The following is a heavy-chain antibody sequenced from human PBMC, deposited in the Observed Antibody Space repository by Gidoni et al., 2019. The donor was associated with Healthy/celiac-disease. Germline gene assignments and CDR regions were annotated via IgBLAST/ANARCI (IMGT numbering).Heavy chain of an antibody. CDR2: INPSGGST. D-gene: IGHD1-26*01. CDR3: ARGPRDGSYYEEGHFDY. Sequence: QVQLVQSGAEVKKPGASVKVSCKASGYTFTSYYMHWVRQAPGQGLEWMGIINPSGGSTSYAQKFQGRVTMTRDTSTSTVYMELSSLRSEDTAVYYCARGPRDGSYYEEGHFDYWGQGTLVTVSS. CDR1: GYTFTSYY. J-gene: IGHJ4*02. V-gene: IGHV1-46*01.